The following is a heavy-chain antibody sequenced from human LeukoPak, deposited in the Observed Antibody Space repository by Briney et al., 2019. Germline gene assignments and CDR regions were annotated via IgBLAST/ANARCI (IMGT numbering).Heavy chain of an antibody. J-gene: IGHJ6*03. CDR1: GFTFSSYE. V-gene: IGHV3-48*03. D-gene: IGHD1-26*01. CDR3: ARAVGATRVIDYYYYYMDV. CDR2: ISSNGSTI. Sequence: GGSLRLSCAASGFTFSSYELNWVRQAPGKGLEWVSYISSNGSTIYYADSVKGRFTISRDNAKTSPYLQMNSLRAEDTAVYYCARAVGATRVIDYYYYYMDVWGKGTTVTVSS.